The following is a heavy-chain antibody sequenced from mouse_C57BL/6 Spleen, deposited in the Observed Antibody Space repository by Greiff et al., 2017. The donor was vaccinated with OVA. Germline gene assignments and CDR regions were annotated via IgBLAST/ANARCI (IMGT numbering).Heavy chain of an antibody. Sequence: VHLVESGPELVKPGASVKISCKASGYAFSSSWMNWVKQRPGKGLEWIGRIYPGDGDTNYNGKFKGKATLTADKSSSTAYMQLSSLTSEDSAVYFCAREEIRTTVVADYWGQGTTLTVSS. CDR3: AREEIRTTVVADY. CDR2: IYPGDGDT. D-gene: IGHD1-1*01. V-gene: IGHV1-82*01. CDR1: GYAFSSSW. J-gene: IGHJ2*01.